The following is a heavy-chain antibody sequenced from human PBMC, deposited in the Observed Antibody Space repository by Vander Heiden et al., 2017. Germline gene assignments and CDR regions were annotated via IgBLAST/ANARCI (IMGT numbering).Heavy chain of an antibody. CDR1: GFTFSSYA. Sequence: EVQLLESVGGLVQPGGSLRLSCAASGFTFSSYALSWVRKAPGKGLEWVSAIRGSGGSTYYADSVKGRFTISRDNSKNTLYLQMNSLRAEDTAVYYCAKDAPGPYSGSYGYWGQGTLVTVSS. V-gene: IGHV3-23*01. CDR3: AKDAPGPYSGSYGY. CDR2: IRGSGGST. J-gene: IGHJ4*02. D-gene: IGHD1-26*01.